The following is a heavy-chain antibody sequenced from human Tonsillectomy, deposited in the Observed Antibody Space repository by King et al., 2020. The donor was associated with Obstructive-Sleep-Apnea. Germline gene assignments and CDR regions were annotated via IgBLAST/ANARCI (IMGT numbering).Heavy chain of an antibody. D-gene: IGHD5-24*01. CDR3: ARADGYNFGQHSYFDY. CDR1: GYSISSGFY. J-gene: IGHJ4*02. V-gene: IGHV4-38-2*02. CDR2: IYHSGIP. Sequence: VQLQESGPGLVKTSETLSLTCTVSGYSISSGFYWGWIRQPPWKGLEWIGIIYHSGIPHYNPSLESRVTISVDTSKNPFSLQLRSVTAADTAVYYCARADGYNFGQHSYFDYWGQGTLVTVSS.